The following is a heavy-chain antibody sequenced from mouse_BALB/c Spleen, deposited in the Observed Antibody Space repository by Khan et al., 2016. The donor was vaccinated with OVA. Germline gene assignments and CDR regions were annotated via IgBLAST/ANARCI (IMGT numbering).Heavy chain of an antibody. Sequence: EVQLVESGGGLVQPGGSLKLSCAASGFDFSRYWMSWVRQAPGKGLEWIGEINPDSSTINYTPSLKDKFIISRDNAKNTLYLQMSKVRSEDTALYYCGRLGYYGYFDVWDAGTTVTVSS. V-gene: IGHV4-1*02. CDR1: GFDFSRYW. CDR2: INPDSSTI. CDR3: GRLGYYGYFDV. J-gene: IGHJ1*01. D-gene: IGHD2-2*01.